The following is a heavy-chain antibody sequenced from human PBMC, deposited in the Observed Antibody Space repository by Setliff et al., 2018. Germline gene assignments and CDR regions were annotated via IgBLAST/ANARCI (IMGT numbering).Heavy chain of an antibody. Sequence: SETLSLTCTVSGGSISGTYYYWSWIRQPAGKALEWIGQIYTSWSTNYNPSLKSRVTISVDTSKNQFSLKLSSVTAADTAVYYCARLSGFQYIYVWGKGTTVTVSS. CDR1: GGSISGTYYY. J-gene: IGHJ6*03. D-gene: IGHD3-3*01. CDR2: IYTSWST. CDR3: ARLSGFQYIYV. V-gene: IGHV4-61*09.